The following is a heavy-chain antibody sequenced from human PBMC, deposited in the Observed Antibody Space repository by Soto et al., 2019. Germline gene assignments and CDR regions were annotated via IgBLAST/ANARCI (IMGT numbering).Heavy chain of an antibody. CDR2: INSDGSST. V-gene: IGHV3-74*01. CDR1: GFTFSSYW. CDR3: ARGDEDYGDYVGYYYYGMDV. D-gene: IGHD4-17*01. J-gene: IGHJ6*02. Sequence: PGGSLRLSCAASGFTFSSYWMHWVRQAPGKGLVWVSRINSDGSSTSYADSVKGGFTISRDNAKNTLYLQMNSLRAEDTAVYYCARGDEDYGDYVGYYYYGMDVWGQGTTVTVSS.